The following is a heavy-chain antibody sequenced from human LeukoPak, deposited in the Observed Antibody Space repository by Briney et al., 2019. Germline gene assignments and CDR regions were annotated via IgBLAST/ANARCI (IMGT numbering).Heavy chain of an antibody. CDR2: ISWNGHRV. CDR1: GFTFEDYD. J-gene: IGHJ4*02. Sequence: GGSLRLSCPASGFTFEDYDMHWVRQVPGKGLEWVSHISWNGHRVVYADSVRGRFTISRDNAKNSLYLQMNSLRGEDTAFYYCAKDMDASATKTPLDHWGRETLVTVSS. V-gene: IGHV3-9*01. D-gene: IGHD4-11*01. CDR3: AKDMDASATKTPLDH.